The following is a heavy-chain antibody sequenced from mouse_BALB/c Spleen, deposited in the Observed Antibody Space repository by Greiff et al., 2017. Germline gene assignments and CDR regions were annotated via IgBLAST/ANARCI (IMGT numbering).Heavy chain of an antibody. CDR1: GFNFKDSY. Sequence: VQLKESGAELVKPGASVKLSCTASGFNFKDSYMHWVKQRPEQGLEWIGRIDPANGNTQYDPKFQGKATITADKSSNTAYLQLSSLTSEDTAVYYCARDDGYYVDAMDYWGQGTSVTVSS. CDR3: ARDDGYYVDAMDY. D-gene: IGHD2-3*01. CDR2: IDPANGNT. J-gene: IGHJ4*01. V-gene: IGHV14-3*02.